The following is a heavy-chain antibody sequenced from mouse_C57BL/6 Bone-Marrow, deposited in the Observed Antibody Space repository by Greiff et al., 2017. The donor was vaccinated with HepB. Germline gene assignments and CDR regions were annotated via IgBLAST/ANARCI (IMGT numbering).Heavy chain of an antibody. CDR3: ALYDYDGVYAMDY. CDR2: INPSSGYT. Sequence: VQLQQSGAELAKPGASVKLSCKASGYTFTSYWMHWVKQRPGQGLEWIGYINPSSGYTKYNQKFKDKATLTADKSSSTAYMQLSSLTYEDSAVYYCALYDYDGVYAMDYWGQGTSVTVSS. D-gene: IGHD2-4*01. V-gene: IGHV1-7*01. J-gene: IGHJ4*01. CDR1: GYTFTSYW.